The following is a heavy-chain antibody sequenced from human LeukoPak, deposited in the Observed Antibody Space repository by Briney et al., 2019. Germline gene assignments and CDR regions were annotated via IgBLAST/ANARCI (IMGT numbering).Heavy chain of an antibody. CDR2: IYYSGSGST. J-gene: IGHJ4*02. CDR3: ARRGGHGGSFDY. V-gene: IGHV4-59*08. Sequence: SETLSLTCTVSGGSISSYYWSWIRQPPGKGLEWIGYIYYSGSGSTNYNPPLKSRVSISVDTSKNHFSLKLSFVTAADTAVYYCARRGGHGGSFDYWGQGTLVTVSS. D-gene: IGHD4-23*01. CDR1: GGSISSYY.